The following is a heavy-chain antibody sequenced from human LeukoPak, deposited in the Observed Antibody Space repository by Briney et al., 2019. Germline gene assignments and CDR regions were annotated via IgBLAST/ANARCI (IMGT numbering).Heavy chain of an antibody. V-gene: IGHV1-18*01. D-gene: IGHD3-10*01. CDR1: GYTFTSYG. CDR2: ISAYNGNT. CDR3: ATEPVQIPMVRRWSDVY. Sequence: GASVKVSCKASGYTFTSYGISWVRQAPGQGLEWMGWISAYNGNTNYAQKLQGRVTITRDTSASTAYMELSSLRSEDTAVYYCATEPVQIPMVRRWSDVYWGQGTLVTVSS. J-gene: IGHJ4*02.